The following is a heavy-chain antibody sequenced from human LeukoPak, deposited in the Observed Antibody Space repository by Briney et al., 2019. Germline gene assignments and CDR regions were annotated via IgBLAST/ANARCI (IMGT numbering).Heavy chain of an antibody. CDR3: ARAARPVARWLQQLGDYYYYYMDV. J-gene: IGHJ6*03. V-gene: IGHV1-3*03. CDR2: INVGNGNT. D-gene: IGHD5-24*01. CDR1: GYTFTSYT. Sequence: ASVKVSCKASGYTFTSYTIHWVRQAPGQRLEWMGWINVGNGNTKYSQEFQGRVTITRDTSATTAYMELSSLRSEDTAVYYCARAARPVARWLQQLGDYYYYYMDVWGKGTTVTVSS.